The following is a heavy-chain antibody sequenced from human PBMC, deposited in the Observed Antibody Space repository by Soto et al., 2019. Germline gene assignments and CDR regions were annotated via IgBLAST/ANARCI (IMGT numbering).Heavy chain of an antibody. V-gene: IGHV3-53*01. CDR2: VHGGGST. CDR3: AGRLTKAASLDY. D-gene: IGHD3-16*01. CDR1: GFTVSNNH. J-gene: IGHJ4*02. Sequence: VQLVESGGGLIQPGGSLRLSCAASGFTVSNNHMTWVRQAAGKGLELVSFVHGGGSTSYADSVKGRFTISRDNSKNTLYLTMNSLRDEEKAIYYCAGRLTKAASLDYWGRGTLVTVSS.